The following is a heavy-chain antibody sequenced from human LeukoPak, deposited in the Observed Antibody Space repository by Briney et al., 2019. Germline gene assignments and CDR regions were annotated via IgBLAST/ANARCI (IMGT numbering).Heavy chain of an antibody. D-gene: IGHD4-17*01. CDR2: INHSGST. V-gene: IGHV4-34*01. Sequence: SETLSLTCAVYGGSFSGYYWSWIRQPPGKGLEWIGEINHSGSTNYNPSLKSRGTISVDTSKNQFSLRLSSVTAADTAVDYCPGLVRDYGDSEFDYWGQGTLVTVSS. CDR3: PGLVRDYGDSEFDY. CDR1: GGSFSGYY. J-gene: IGHJ4*02.